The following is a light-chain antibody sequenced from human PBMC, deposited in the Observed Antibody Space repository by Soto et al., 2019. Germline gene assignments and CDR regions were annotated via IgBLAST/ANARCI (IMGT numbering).Light chain of an antibody. Sequence: QSVLTQPPSASGSPGQSVAISCTGTSSDVGGYNYVSWYQQHPGKAPKLMIYEVNKRPSGVPDRFSGSKSGYTASLTVSGLQAEDEADYYCSSYAGSSNVFGTGTKVTVL. CDR2: EVN. V-gene: IGLV2-8*01. CDR3: SSYAGSSNV. J-gene: IGLJ1*01. CDR1: SSDVGGYNY.